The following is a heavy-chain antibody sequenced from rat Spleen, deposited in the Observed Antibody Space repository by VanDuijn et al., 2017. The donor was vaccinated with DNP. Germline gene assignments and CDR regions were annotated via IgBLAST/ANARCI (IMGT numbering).Heavy chain of an antibody. CDR1: GFTFSDYN. CDR2: IGSPAYAP. D-gene: IGHD4-3*01. CDR3: VRWNSGHFDY. V-gene: IGHV5-22*01. J-gene: IGHJ2*01. Sequence: EVQLVDSGGGLVQPGRSLKLSCVASGFTFSDYNMAWVRQAPKKGLEWVAYIGSPAYAPYYGDSVKGRFTISRDNAKSTLYLQMNSLRSEDMATYYCVRWNSGHFDYWGQGVMVTVSS.